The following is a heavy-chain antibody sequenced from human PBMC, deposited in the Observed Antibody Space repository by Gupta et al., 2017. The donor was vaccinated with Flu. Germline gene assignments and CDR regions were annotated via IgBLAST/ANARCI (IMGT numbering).Heavy chain of an antibody. CDR3: ASAHRGGGNLGAFEV. D-gene: IGHD2-21*01. J-gene: IGHJ3*01. Sequence: QVQLVQSGAEVKKPGSSVKVSCKPSGGPFSDFAISWVRQVPGQRLEWMGGIITALKTTIYAPKFQGRVTIFADESANAVYMDLSGLTSEDTSMYFCASAHRGGGNLGAFEVWGQGTRVTASS. CDR2: IITALKTT. CDR1: GGPFSDFA. V-gene: IGHV1-69*01.